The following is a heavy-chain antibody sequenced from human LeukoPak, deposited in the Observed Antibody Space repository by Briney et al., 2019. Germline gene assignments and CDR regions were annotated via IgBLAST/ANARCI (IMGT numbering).Heavy chain of an antibody. CDR1: GGSFSGYY. V-gene: IGHV4-34*01. J-gene: IGHJ4*02. CDR3: ARARRGYSYVY. CDR2: INHSGST. D-gene: IGHD5-18*01. Sequence: SETLSLTCAVYGGSFSGYYWSWIRQPPGKGLEWIGEINHSGSTNYNPSLKSRVTISVDTSKNQFSLKLSSVTAADTAVYYCARARRGYSYVYWGQGTLVTVSS.